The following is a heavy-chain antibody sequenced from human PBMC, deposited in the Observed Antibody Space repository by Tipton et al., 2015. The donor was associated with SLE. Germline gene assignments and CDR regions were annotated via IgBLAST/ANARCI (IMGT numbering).Heavy chain of an antibody. CDR3: ARNAYSSSWYFDY. D-gene: IGHD6-13*01. Sequence: EASGFTFSGYAVNWVRQAPGKGLEWVSIIYGGGHSTKYADSVKGRFTISRDNSKNRLYLQMNSLRGEDTAVYYCARNAYSSSWYFDYWGRGTLVTVSS. J-gene: IGHJ4*02. V-gene: IGHV3-23*03. CDR1: GFTFSGYA. CDR2: IYGGGHST.